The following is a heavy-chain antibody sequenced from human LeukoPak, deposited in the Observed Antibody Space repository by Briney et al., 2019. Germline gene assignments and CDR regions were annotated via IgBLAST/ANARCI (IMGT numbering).Heavy chain of an antibody. CDR2: INPNSGGT. D-gene: IGHD3-22*01. Sequence: GASVKVSCKASGYTFTGYYMHWVRQAPGQGREWMGWINPNSGGTNYAQKFQGRVTMTRDTSISTAYMELSRLRSDDTAVYYCARDHQITMIVPSNWFDPWGQGTLVTVSS. J-gene: IGHJ5*02. CDR1: GYTFTGYY. V-gene: IGHV1-2*02. CDR3: ARDHQITMIVPSNWFDP.